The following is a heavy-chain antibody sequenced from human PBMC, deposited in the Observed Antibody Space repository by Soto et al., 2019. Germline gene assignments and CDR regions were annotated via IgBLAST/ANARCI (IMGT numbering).Heavy chain of an antibody. Sequence: GGSLRLSCAASGFTFSSYWMSWVRQAPGKGLEWVANIKQDGSEKYYVDSVKGRFTISRDNAKNSLYLQMNSLRAEDTAVYYCARNKRDCSSTSCYTISGYYYYMDVWGKGTTVTVSS. V-gene: IGHV3-7*01. J-gene: IGHJ6*03. D-gene: IGHD2-2*02. CDR1: GFTFSSYW. CDR3: ARNKRDCSSTSCYTISGYYYYMDV. CDR2: IKQDGSEK.